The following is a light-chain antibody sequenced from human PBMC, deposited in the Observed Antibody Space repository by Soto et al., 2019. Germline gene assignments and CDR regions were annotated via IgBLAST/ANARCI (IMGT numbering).Light chain of an antibody. CDR2: DVS. V-gene: IGLV2-14*01. CDR1: SSDIGRHNY. Sequence: QAVVTQPASVSGSPGQSITISCTGTSSDIGRHNYVSWYQQHPGKAPKLMIYDVSSRPSGVSNRFSGSKSGNTASLTISGLQAEDEADYYCSSYTSSNTLVFGGGTKLTVL. CDR3: SSYTSSNTLV. J-gene: IGLJ2*01.